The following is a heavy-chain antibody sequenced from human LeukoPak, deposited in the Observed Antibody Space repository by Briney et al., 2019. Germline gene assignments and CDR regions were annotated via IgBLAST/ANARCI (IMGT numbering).Heavy chain of an antibody. CDR1: GGSFSGYY. J-gene: IGHJ3*02. Sequence: PSETLSLTCAVYGGSFSGYYWSWIRQPPGKGLEWIGEINHSGSTNYNPSLKSRVTISVDTSKNQFSLKLSSVTAADTAVYYCAGGGDYGGNDDAFDIWGQGTMVTVSS. V-gene: IGHV4-34*01. CDR2: INHSGST. D-gene: IGHD4-23*01. CDR3: AGGGDYGGNDDAFDI.